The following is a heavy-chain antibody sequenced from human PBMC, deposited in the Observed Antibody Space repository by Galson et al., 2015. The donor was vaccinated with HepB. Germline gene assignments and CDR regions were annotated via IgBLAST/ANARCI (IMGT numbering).Heavy chain of an antibody. Sequence: SLRLSCAASGFTFSNYWMSWVRQAPGKGPEWVANIKYDGSTKFYVDSVRGRFSISRDNAENSLYLQMDSLRADDTAVYYCARDYVWGKGTMVTVSP. J-gene: IGHJ6*04. CDR3: ARDYV. V-gene: IGHV3-7*03. CDR2: IKYDGSTK. CDR1: GFTFSNYW.